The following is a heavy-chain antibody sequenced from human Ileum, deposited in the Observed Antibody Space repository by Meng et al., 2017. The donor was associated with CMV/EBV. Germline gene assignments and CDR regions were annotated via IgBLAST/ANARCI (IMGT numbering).Heavy chain of an antibody. CDR1: GLTFSAHV. V-gene: IGHV3-23*01. CDR2: ITAGGDNT. J-gene: IGHJ4*02. Sequence: EVPLLESGGHLVKPGGSRRLSCAPPGLTFSAHVMNWLRQAPGKGLEWVSSITAGGDNTYYADSVKGRFTISRDNSKNTVYLQMNSLRVEDTAVYYCASRRNYIDSWGQGTLVTVSS. CDR3: ASRRNYIDS.